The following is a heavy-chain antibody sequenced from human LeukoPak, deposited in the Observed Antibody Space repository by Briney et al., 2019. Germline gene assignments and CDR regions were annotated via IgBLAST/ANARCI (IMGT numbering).Heavy chain of an antibody. D-gene: IGHD3-22*01. V-gene: IGHV3-21*01. CDR3: TKDQDYYASTGALIDF. J-gene: IGHJ4*02. CDR2: ISSSSSYI. Sequence: GGSLRLSCAASGFTFSSYSMNWVRQAPGKGLEWVSSISSSSSYIYYADSVKGRFTISRDNAKNSLYLQMNSLRAEDTAVYFCTKDQDYYASTGALIDFWGQGTLVIVS. CDR1: GFTFSSYS.